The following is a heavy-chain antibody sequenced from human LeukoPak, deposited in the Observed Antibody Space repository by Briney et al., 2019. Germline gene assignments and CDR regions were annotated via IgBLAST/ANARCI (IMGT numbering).Heavy chain of an antibody. Sequence: GGSLRLSCAASGFTFSSYWMSWVRQAPGKGLEWVANIKQDGSKKYYVDSVKGRFTISRDNAKNSLYPQMNSLRAEDTAVYYCARYIGVAAGWFDPWGQGTLVTVSS. CDR1: GFTFSSYW. CDR3: ARYIGVAAGWFDP. D-gene: IGHD2-21*01. V-gene: IGHV3-7*01. CDR2: IKQDGSKK. J-gene: IGHJ5*02.